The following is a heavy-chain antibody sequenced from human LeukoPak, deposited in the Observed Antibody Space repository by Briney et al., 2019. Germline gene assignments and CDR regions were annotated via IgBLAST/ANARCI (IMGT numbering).Heavy chain of an antibody. D-gene: IGHD1-26*01. CDR3: ARDFGEWELRDY. V-gene: IGHV1-2*02. CDR2: VITKSGGT. J-gene: IGHJ4*02. CDR1: GYAFTDYH. Sequence: ASVKVSCKASGYAFTDYHISWVRQAPGQGLEWMGWVITKSGGTKYAKKFQGRVTMTRDTSISTAYMEMSSLKSDDTAVYYCARDFGEWELRDYWGQGSLVTVSS.